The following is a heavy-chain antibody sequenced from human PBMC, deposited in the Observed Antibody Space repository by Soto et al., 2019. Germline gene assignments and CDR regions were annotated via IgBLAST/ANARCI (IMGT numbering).Heavy chain of an antibody. Sequence: SETLSLTCTVSGASISSSYWSWIRRPPGKGLEWIGYMYHSGSTKYNPSLKSRVTISVDTSKNQFSVKLSSVTAADTAVYYCARVWGLDYIDSWGQGTRVTVSS. D-gene: IGHD7-27*01. CDR2: MYHSGST. J-gene: IGHJ4*02. CDR3: ARVWGLDYIDS. V-gene: IGHV4-59*01. CDR1: GASISSSY.